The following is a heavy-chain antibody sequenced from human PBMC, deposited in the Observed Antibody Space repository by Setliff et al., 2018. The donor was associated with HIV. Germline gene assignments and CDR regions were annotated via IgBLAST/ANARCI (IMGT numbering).Heavy chain of an antibody. D-gene: IGHD6-6*01. V-gene: IGHV4-4*09. CDR3: ARATYGSRAGTGLYFDS. J-gene: IGHJ4*02. CDR2: IFDSGTT. Sequence: SETLSLTCTVSGGSITSYYWNWIRQSPEKGLEWIGYIFDSGTTKYNPSVTSRVTISVDASKNQFFLQLISVTAADTAVYYCARATYGSRAGTGLYFDSWGQGALVTVSS. CDR1: GGSITSYY.